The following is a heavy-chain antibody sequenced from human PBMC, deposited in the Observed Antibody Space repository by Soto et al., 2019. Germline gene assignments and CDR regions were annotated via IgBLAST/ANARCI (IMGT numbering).Heavy chain of an antibody. J-gene: IGHJ4*02. V-gene: IGHV4-59*01. CDR3: ARGSYHFED. Sequence: SETLSLTCTVSGGSINSYYWSWIRQPPGKGLEWIGYLYYSGSTNYTPSLESRVAISVDTSNDQFSLKLNSVTAADTAVYYCARGSYHFEDWGQGARVTVSS. D-gene: IGHD3-10*01. CDR2: LYYSGST. CDR1: GGSINSYY.